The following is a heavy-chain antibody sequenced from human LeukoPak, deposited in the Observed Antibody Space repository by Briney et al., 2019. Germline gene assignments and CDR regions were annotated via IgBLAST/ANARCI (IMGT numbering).Heavy chain of an antibody. CDR3: ARGLSRDGYNSIAAN. CDR2: INPSGST. J-gene: IGHJ4*02. Sequence: PSETLSLTCAVYGGSFSGYYWSWIRQPPGKGLEWIGEINPSGSTNYNPHLKSRVTISVDTSKNQFSLKLSSVTAADTAVYYCARGLSRDGYNSIAANWGQGTLVTVSS. D-gene: IGHD5-24*01. V-gene: IGHV4-34*01. CDR1: GGSFSGYY.